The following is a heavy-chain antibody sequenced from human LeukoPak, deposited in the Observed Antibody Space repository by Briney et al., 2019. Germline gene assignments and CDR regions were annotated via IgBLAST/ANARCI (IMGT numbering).Heavy chain of an antibody. CDR3: ARDREQLVPDFDY. CDR1: GFTFSGHS. CDR2: ISSRSSYI. V-gene: IGHV3-21*01. J-gene: IGHJ4*02. D-gene: IGHD6-6*01. Sequence: GGSLRLSCAASGFTFSGHSMNWVRQAPGKGLEWVSSISSRSSYIYYADSVKGRFTISRDNAKNSLYLQMNSLRAEDTAVYYCARDREQLVPDFDYWGQGTLVAVSS.